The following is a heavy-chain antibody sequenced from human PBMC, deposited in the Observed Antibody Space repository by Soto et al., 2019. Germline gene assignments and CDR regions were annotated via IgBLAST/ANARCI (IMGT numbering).Heavy chain of an antibody. D-gene: IGHD2-15*01. CDR3: ARDLEPVGYCSGGSCYHIDY. J-gene: IGHJ4*02. CDR1: GYTFTSYY. V-gene: IGHV1-46*03. CDR2: INPSGGST. Sequence: GASVKVSCKASGYTFTSYYMHWVRQAPGQGLEWMGIINPSGGSTSYAQKFQGRVTMTRDTSTSTVYMELSSLRSEDTAVYYCARDLEPVGYCSGGSCYHIDYWGQGTLVTVSS.